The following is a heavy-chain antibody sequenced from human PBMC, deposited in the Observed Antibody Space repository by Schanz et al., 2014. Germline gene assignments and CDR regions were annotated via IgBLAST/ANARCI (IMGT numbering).Heavy chain of an antibody. CDR3: ARGYGDSPTDF. CDR1: GGTFSRLT. J-gene: IGHJ4*02. Sequence: QLQLVQSGADVKKPGSSVRVSCKASGGTFSRLTFSWVRQAPGQGLEWMGRVIPILGVTHYAQKFQGRVTITADRSTSTAYMELSSLRSEDTAVYYCARGYGDSPTDFWGQGTLVTVSS. V-gene: IGHV1-69*02. D-gene: IGHD4-17*01. CDR2: VIPILGVT.